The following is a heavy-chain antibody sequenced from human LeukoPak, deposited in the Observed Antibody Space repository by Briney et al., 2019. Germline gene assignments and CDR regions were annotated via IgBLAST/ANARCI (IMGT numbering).Heavy chain of an antibody. CDR3: ARGYYDTNGYYYRLDS. Sequence: ASVKVSCKASGYTFTTYDINWVRQATGQGLEWMGWMKPNRGNTGYEQKFEGRVTMNGNTSISTDYMELSSLRSEDTAVYYCARGYYDTNGYYYRLDSWGQGTLVTVFS. V-gene: IGHV1-8*01. CDR1: GYTFTTYD. J-gene: IGHJ4*02. D-gene: IGHD3-22*01. CDR2: MKPNRGNT.